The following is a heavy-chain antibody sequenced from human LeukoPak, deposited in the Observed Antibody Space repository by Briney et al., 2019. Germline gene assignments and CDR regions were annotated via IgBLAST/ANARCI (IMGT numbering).Heavy chain of an antibody. D-gene: IGHD5-12*01. CDR1: GFTFSSYG. CDR2: ISYDGSNK. V-gene: IGHV3-30*18. J-gene: IGHJ4*02. CDR3: AKGRNSGYHYFDY. Sequence: GGSLRLSCAASGFTFSSYGMHWVRQAPGKGLEWVAVISYDGSNKYYADPVKGRFTISRDNSKNTLYLQMNSLRAEDTAVYYCAKGRNSGYHYFDYWGQGTLVTVSS.